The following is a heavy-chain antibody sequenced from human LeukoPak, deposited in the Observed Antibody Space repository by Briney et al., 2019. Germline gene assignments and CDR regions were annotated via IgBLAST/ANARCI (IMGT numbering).Heavy chain of an antibody. CDR1: GFSFSTYA. Sequence: PGGSLRLSCAASGFSFSTYAMHWVRQAPGKGLDWVAMIWSDGSNQYYADSVKGRFTISRENSKNTLYLQMNSLRAEDTAVYYCARFEYSSSSGNDAFDIWGQGTMVTVSS. CDR2: IWSDGSNQ. CDR3: ARFEYSSSSGNDAFDI. D-gene: IGHD6-6*01. V-gene: IGHV3-33*01. J-gene: IGHJ3*02.